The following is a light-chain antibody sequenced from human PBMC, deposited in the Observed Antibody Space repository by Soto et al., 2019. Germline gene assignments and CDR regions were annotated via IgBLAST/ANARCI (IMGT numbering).Light chain of an antibody. V-gene: IGLV2-14*01. J-gene: IGLJ1*01. Sequence: QSALTQPASVSGSPGQSITISCSGTSSDIGSYKYVSWYQHHPGKAPKLIIYEVSLRPSGISNRFSGSKSGNTASLTISGLQAEDGADYYCSSYASTTIPYVVGTGTKVTVL. CDR1: SSDIGSYKY. CDR2: EVS. CDR3: SSYASTTIPYV.